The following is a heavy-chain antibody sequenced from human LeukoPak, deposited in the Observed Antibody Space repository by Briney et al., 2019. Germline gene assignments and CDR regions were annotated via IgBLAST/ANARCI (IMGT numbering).Heavy chain of an antibody. CDR1: GGSISSGGYS. CDR2: IYHSGST. D-gene: IGHD1-14*01. V-gene: IGHV4-30-2*01. CDR3: ARDNTYVSGFDY. J-gene: IGHJ4*02. Sequence: SQTLSRTCAVSGGSISSGGYSWSWIRQPPGKGLEWIGYIYHSGSTYYNPSLKSRVTISVDRSKNQFSLKLSSVTAADTAVYYCARDNTYVSGFDYWGQGTLVTVSS.